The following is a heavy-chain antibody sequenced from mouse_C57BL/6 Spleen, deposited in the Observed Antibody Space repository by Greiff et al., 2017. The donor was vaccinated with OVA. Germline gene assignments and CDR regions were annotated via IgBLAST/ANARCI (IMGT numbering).Heavy chain of an antibody. CDR1: GYSLTSYG. V-gene: IGHV2-4*01. D-gene: IGHD1-3*01. Sequence: QVQLQQPGPGLVQPSPSLSITCTVSGYSLTSYGVHWVRQPPGKGLEWLGVIWSGGSKDYYAAFIYRLSISKDNSKSQVFFKMSSLQADDTAIYYCASSTGPFAYWGQGTLVTVSA. CDR3: ASSTGPFAY. J-gene: IGHJ3*01. CDR2: IWSGGSK.